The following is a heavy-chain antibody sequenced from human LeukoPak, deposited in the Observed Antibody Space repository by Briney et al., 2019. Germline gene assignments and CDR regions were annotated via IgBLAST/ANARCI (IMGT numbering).Heavy chain of an antibody. CDR3: AKDPYYYDSSGYEYYFDY. V-gene: IGHV3-30*02. CDR1: GFTFSSYG. Sequence: GGSLRLSCAASGFTFSSYGMHWVRQAPGKGLEWVAFIRYDGSNKYYADSVKGRFTISRDNYKNTLYLQMNSLRAEDTAVYYCAKDPYYYDSSGYEYYFDYWGQGTLVTVSS. D-gene: IGHD3-22*01. J-gene: IGHJ4*02. CDR2: IRYDGSNK.